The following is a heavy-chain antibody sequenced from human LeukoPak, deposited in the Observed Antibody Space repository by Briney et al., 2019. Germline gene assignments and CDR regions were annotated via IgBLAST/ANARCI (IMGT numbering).Heavy chain of an antibody. J-gene: IGHJ4*02. CDR3: ASGTYCSSTSCHRYFDY. V-gene: IGHV3-21*01. Sequence: GGSLRLSCAASGFTFSSYSMNWVRQAPGKGLEWVSSISSSSSYIYYADSVKGRFTISRDNAKNSLNLQMNSLRAEDTAVYYCASGTYCSSTSCHRYFDYWGQGTLVTVSS. CDR2: ISSSSSYI. D-gene: IGHD2-2*01. CDR1: GFTFSSYS.